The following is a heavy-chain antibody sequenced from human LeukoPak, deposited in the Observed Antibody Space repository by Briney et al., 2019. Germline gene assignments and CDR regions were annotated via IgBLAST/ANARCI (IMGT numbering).Heavy chain of an antibody. CDR1: GFTFSSYA. CDR3: ARSQVGATGMSWFDP. Sequence: GSLRLSCAASGFTFSSYAMHWVRQAPGKGLEWVAVISYDGSNKYYADSVKGRFTISRDNSKNTLYLQMNSLRAEDTAVYYCARSQVGATGMSWFDPWGQGTLVTVS. V-gene: IGHV3-30-3*01. CDR2: ISYDGSNK. J-gene: IGHJ5*02. D-gene: IGHD1-26*01.